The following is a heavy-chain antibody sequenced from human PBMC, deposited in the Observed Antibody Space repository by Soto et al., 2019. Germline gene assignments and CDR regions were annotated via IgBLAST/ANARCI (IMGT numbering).Heavy chain of an antibody. CDR1: GYTFTSYD. CDR3: ARSLRFLEWLLNYYFDY. V-gene: IGHV1-8*01. D-gene: IGHD3-3*01. J-gene: IGHJ4*02. Sequence: GASVKVSCKASGYTFTSYDINCVRHSTGQGLEWMGWMNPNSGNTGYAQKFQGRVTMTRNTSISTAYMELSSLRSEDTAVYYCARSLRFLEWLLNYYFDYWGQGTLVTVSS. CDR2: MNPNSGNT.